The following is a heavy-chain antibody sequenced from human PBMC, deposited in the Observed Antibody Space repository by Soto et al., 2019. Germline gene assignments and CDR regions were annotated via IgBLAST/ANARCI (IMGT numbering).Heavy chain of an antibody. CDR2: INPSGGST. D-gene: IGHD3-22*01. V-gene: IGHV1-46*01. Sequence: ASVKVSCKASGYTFTSYYMHWVRQAPGQGLEWMGIINPSGGSTSYAQKFQGRVTMTRDTSTSTVYMELSSLRSEDTAVYYCARDAQPAYYYDSSGYYYTFDYWGQGTLVNVSS. CDR1: GYTFTSYY. CDR3: ARDAQPAYYYDSSGYYYTFDY. J-gene: IGHJ4*02.